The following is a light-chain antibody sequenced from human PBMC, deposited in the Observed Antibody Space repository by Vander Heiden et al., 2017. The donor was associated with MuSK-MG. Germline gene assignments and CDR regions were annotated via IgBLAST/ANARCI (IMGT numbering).Light chain of an antibody. J-gene: IGKJ2*01. CDR3: QQGYSAPST. CDR1: QSIASY. CDR2: AAS. V-gene: IGKV1-39*01. Sequence: DIQMTQSPSSLSASVGDRGTSTCRASQSIASYLNWYQQKPGKAPKLLIYAASSFQSGVPSRFSGSGSGTDFTLTISSLQPEDFATYYCQQGYSAPSTFGQGTKLEIK.